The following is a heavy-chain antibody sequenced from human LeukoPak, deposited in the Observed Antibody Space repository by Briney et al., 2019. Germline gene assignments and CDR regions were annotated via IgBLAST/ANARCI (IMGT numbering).Heavy chain of an antibody. D-gene: IGHD2-15*01. J-gene: IGHJ5*02. CDR1: GFTFSSYS. CDR2: ISSSSSTI. CDR3: ARGCSGGSCYEPKFDP. Sequence: GGSLRLSCAASGFTFSSYSMNWVRQAPGKGLEWVSYISSSSSTIYYADSVKGRFTISRDNAKNSLYLQMNSLRAEDTAVYYCARGCSGGSCYEPKFDPWGQGTLVTVSS. V-gene: IGHV3-48*04.